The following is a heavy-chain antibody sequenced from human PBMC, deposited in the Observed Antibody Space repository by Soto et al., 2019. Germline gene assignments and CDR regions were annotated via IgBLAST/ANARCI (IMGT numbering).Heavy chain of an antibody. Sequence: QALLAQSGAELKNPGASIIVSCKASGYSFSTNGVSWVRQAPGQGLERLGWISANTGHVQYAQKFQERITLTADTPTRTAYMELRSLRSDDTAIYFCARDKGDFTFGPWGQGTLITVSS. CDR3: ARDKGDFTFGP. J-gene: IGHJ5*02. CDR2: ISANTGHV. D-gene: IGHD3-3*01. CDR1: GYSFSTNG. V-gene: IGHV1-18*04.